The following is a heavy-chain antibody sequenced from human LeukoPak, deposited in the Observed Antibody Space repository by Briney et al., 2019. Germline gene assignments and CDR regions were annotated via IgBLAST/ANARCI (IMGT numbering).Heavy chain of an antibody. J-gene: IGHJ4*02. V-gene: IGHV4-39*07. Sequence: SETLSLTCTVSGGSISSSNFYWGWIRQPPGKGLEWIGSIYYSGSTNYNPSLKSRVTIAVDTSKNQFSLKLSSVTAADTAVYYCARVSYSGSHLDYWGQGTLVTVSS. D-gene: IGHD1-26*01. CDR3: ARVSYSGSHLDY. CDR2: IYYSGST. CDR1: GGSISSSNFY.